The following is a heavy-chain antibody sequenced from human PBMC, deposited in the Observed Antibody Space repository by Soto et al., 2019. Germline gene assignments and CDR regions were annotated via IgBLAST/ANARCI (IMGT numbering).Heavy chain of an antibody. CDR3: AKDKDWSGVYGMDV. D-gene: IGHD3-3*01. Sequence: GGSLRLSCVASGFSFSSYAMNWVRQAPGKGLEWVTGINVGSTPYYADSVKGRFTISRDNSKNTLYLQMNSLRAEDTAVYYCAKDKDWSGVYGMDVWGKGITVTVSS. CDR2: INVGSTP. J-gene: IGHJ6*04. CDR1: GFSFSSYA. V-gene: IGHV3-23*01.